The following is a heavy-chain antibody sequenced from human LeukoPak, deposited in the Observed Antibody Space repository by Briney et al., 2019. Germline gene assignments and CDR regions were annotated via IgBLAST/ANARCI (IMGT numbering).Heavy chain of an antibody. CDR2: MKLNSGNT. V-gene: IGHV1-8*01. J-gene: IGHJ3*02. CDR1: GYTFTSYD. CDR3: ARPQLYDYVWGSYRSSFAFDI. D-gene: IGHD3-16*02. Sequence: GASVKVSCKASGYTFTSYDINWVRQAPGQGLEWMGWMKLNSGNTGCAQKFQGRVTMTRNTSISTAYMELSSLRSEDTAVYYCARPQLYDYVWGSYRSSFAFDIWGQGTMVTVSS.